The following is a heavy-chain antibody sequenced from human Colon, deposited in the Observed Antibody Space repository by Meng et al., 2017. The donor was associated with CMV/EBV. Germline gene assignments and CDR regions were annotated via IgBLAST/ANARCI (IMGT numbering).Heavy chain of an antibody. CDR3: ARGRPGGNHFDY. J-gene: IGHJ4*02. CDR2: IGTAGDT. D-gene: IGHD4-23*01. CDR1: GFTFSSYD. V-gene: IGHV3-13*01. Sequence: GESLKISCAASGFTFSSYDMHWVRQATGKGLEWVSAIGTAGDTYYPGSVKGRFTISRENAKNSLYLQMNSLRAGDTAVYYCARGRPGGNHFDYWDQGTLVTVSS.